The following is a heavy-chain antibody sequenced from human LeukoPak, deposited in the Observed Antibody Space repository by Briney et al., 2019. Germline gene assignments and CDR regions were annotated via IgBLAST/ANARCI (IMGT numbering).Heavy chain of an antibody. V-gene: IGHV1-46*01. J-gene: IGHJ4*02. D-gene: IGHD5-24*01. CDR3: AREPRRDGYNSYYFDY. Sequence: GASVKVSCKASGYTFTSYYMHWVRQAPGQGLEWMGIINPSGGSTSYAQKFQGRVTMTRDTSTSTVYMELSSLRSEDTAVYYCAREPRRDGYNSYYFDYWGQGTLVTVSS. CDR2: INPSGGST. CDR1: GYTFTSYY.